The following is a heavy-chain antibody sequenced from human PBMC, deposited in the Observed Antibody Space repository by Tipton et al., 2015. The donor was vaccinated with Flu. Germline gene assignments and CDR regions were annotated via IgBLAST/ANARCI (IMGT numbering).Heavy chain of an antibody. CDR3: ARDRWEYARGFDS. Sequence: TLSLTCSVFGDSIDSRYYWGWIRQPPGKGLEWIGNIHREGNSYYSPSLKSRVTMSIDRSKNQFSLEMRSVTASDTAVYHCARDRWEYARGFDSWGQGTLVTVSP. CDR1: GDSIDSRYY. CDR2: IHREGNS. D-gene: IGHD2-2*01. V-gene: IGHV4-38-2*02. J-gene: IGHJ4*02.